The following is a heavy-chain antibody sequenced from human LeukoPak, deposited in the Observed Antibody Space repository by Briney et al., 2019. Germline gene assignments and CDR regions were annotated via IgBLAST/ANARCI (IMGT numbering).Heavy chain of an antibody. CDR2: INHSGST. V-gene: IGHV4-34*01. CDR1: GGSFSGYY. CDR3: ARDNSGWYFDY. J-gene: IGHJ4*02. Sequence: SETLSLTCAVYGGSFSGYYWSWIRQPPGKGLEWIGEINHSGSTNYNPSLKSRVTISVDTSKNQFSLKLSSVTAADTAVYYCARDNSGWYFDYWGQGTLVTVSS. D-gene: IGHD6-19*01.